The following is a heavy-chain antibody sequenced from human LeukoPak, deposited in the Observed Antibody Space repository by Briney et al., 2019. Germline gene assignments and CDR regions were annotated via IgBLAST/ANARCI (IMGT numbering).Heavy chain of an antibody. CDR2: IRYDGSNK. CDR1: GFTFSSYG. V-gene: IGHV3-30*02. Sequence: GGSLRLSCAASGFTFSSYGMHWVRQAPGKGLEWVAFIRYDGSNKYYADSVKGRFTISRDNSKNTLYLQMNSLRAEDTAVYYCARGLDILTGYDGPLDYWGQGTLVTVSS. CDR3: ARGLDILTGYDGPLDY. J-gene: IGHJ4*02. D-gene: IGHD3-9*01.